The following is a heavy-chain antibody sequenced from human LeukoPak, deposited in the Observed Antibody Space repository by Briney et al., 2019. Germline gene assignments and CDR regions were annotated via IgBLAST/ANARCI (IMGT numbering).Heavy chain of an antibody. V-gene: IGHV4-61*05. J-gene: IGHJ4*02. D-gene: IGHD2-21*02. Sequence: PSETLSLTCTVSGASISGRSYYWGWIRQPPGKGLEWIGSIYTSGSTNYNPSLKSRVTISVDRSKNQFSLKLSSVTAADTAVYYCARGQDCGGDCYFDYWGQGTLVTVSS. CDR2: IYTSGST. CDR3: ARGQDCGGDCYFDY. CDR1: GASISGRSYY.